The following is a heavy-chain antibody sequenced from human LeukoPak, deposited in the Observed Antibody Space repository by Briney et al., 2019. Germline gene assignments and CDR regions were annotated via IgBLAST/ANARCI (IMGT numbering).Heavy chain of an antibody. Sequence: GGSLRLSCAASGFTFNSHTMNWVRQAPGKGLEWVSAIGGSGGRTDYADAVKGRFTISRDNSRNTLYLQMTSLRAEDTAVYYCVRGTGVSAYNDYWGQGTLVTVSS. CDR2: IGGSGGRT. CDR3: VRGTGVSAYNDY. J-gene: IGHJ4*02. CDR1: GFTFNSHT. V-gene: IGHV3-23*01. D-gene: IGHD2-8*02.